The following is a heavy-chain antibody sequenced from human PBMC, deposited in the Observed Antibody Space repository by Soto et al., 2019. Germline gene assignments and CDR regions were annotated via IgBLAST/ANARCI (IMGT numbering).Heavy chain of an antibody. D-gene: IGHD3-10*01. CDR3: VRSLLWFDPRPNNYYYGMDV. CDR1: GFTFSGSA. V-gene: IGHV3-73*01. CDR2: IRSKAKNYAT. J-gene: IGHJ6*02. Sequence: PGGSLRLSCAASGFTFSGSAVHWVRQASGKGLEWVGRIRSKAKNYATEYAASVKGRFTISRDDSKSTAFLQMNSLKTEDTAVYYCVRSLLWFDPRPNNYYYGMDVWGQGTTVTVSS.